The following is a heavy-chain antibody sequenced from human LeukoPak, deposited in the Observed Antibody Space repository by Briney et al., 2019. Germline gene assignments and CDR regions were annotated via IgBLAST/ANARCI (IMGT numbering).Heavy chain of an antibody. Sequence: SETLSLTCGVGGGSFSGRYWTWIRQPPGKELEWIGEINHSGDTNYNTYLKRRVTISVDTSKNQFSLRLSSVTAADTALYYCATRLQSGSGSYYNSWGQGAQVTVSS. D-gene: IGHD3-10*01. CDR2: INHSGDT. CDR3: ATRLQSGSGSYYNS. CDR1: GGSFSGRY. J-gene: IGHJ4*02. V-gene: IGHV4-34*01.